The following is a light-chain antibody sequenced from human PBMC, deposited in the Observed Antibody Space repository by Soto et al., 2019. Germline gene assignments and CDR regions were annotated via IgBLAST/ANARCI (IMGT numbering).Light chain of an antibody. V-gene: IGKV3-20*01. CDR1: QSVSSTY. J-gene: IGKJ1*01. CDR3: QQYGSSPPWT. Sequence: EIVLTQSPGTLSLSPGERATLSCRASQSVSSTYLASYQQKPGQSPRLLIYGASSRATGIPDRCSGSGSGTDFTLTISSLEPEEFAVYYCQQYGSSPPWTFGQGTKVEIK. CDR2: GAS.